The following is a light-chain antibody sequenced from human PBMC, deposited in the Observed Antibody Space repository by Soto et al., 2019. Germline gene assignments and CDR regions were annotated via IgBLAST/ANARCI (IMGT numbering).Light chain of an antibody. Sequence: ASVEDRVTITFRASQSISSYLNWYQQKPGKAPNLLIYAASRLQSGVPSRFSCSGSGTDLTFTFSLRFPADFLSQSMRLT. V-gene: IGKV1-39*01. CDR1: QSISSY. J-gene: IGKJ4*01. CDR3: RLT. CDR2: AAS.